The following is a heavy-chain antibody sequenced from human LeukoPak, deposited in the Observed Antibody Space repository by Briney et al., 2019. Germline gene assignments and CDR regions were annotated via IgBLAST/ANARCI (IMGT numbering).Heavy chain of an antibody. CDR2: ISYDGSNK. J-gene: IGHJ4*02. CDR3: ARASNYGYDFWSGYSIGGLFDY. CDR1: GFTFSSYA. D-gene: IGHD3-3*01. V-gene: IGHV3-30-3*01. Sequence: GGSLRLSCAASGFTFSSYAMHWVRQAPGKGLEWVAVISYDGSNKYYADSVKGRFTISRDNSKNTLYLQMNSLRAEDTAVYYCARASNYGYDFWSGYSIGGLFDYWGQGTLVTVSS.